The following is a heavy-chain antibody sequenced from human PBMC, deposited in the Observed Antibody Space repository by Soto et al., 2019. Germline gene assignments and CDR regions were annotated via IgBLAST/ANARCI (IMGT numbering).Heavy chain of an antibody. CDR2: ISGSGGST. D-gene: IGHD3-3*01. Sequence: GGSLRLSCAASGFTFSSYAMSWVRQAPGKGLEWVSAISGSGGSTYYADSVKGRFTISRDNSKNTLYLQMNSLRAEDTAVYYCAKEERITIFGVVTDPQDYYYYMDVWGKGTTVTVSS. J-gene: IGHJ6*03. V-gene: IGHV3-23*01. CDR1: GFTFSSYA. CDR3: AKEERITIFGVVTDPQDYYYYMDV.